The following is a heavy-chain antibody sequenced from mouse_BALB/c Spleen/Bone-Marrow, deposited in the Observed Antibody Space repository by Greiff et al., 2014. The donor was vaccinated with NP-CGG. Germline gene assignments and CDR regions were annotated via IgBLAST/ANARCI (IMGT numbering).Heavy chain of an antibody. Sequence: VQLQQPGPELVKPGASVKMSCKASGYSFTSFILHWVKMRPGQGLEWIGYINPYNDGTKYNEKFKGKAILTSDKSSSSANMERSSLTSEDSAVYYCARAMIYYYAMDYWGQGTSVTVSS. CDR1: GYSFTSFI. CDR3: ARAMIYYYAMDY. D-gene: IGHD2-4*01. CDR2: INPYNDGT. J-gene: IGHJ4*01. V-gene: IGHV1-14*01.